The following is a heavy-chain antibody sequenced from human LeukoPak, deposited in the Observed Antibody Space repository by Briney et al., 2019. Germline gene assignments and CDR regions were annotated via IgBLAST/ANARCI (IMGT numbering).Heavy chain of an antibody. CDR2: ISGSDDRT. CDR1: GFIFTNYF. J-gene: IGHJ5*02. CDR3: AKGDSSAWYESNWFDP. D-gene: IGHD6-19*01. Sequence: TGGSLRLSCAASGFIFTNYFMSWVRQAPGKGLEWITAISGSDDRTFYAGSVKGRFTVSRDNSKNTLYLQMSSLRAEDTAIYYCAKGDSSAWYESNWFDPWGQGTLVTVSS. V-gene: IGHV3-23*01.